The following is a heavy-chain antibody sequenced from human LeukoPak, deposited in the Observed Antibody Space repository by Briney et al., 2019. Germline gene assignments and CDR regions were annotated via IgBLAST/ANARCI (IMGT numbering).Heavy chain of an antibody. V-gene: IGHV4-61*01. CDR3: ARSDCSGGSCYINFDS. J-gene: IGHJ4*02. D-gene: IGHD2-15*01. CDR2: IYYSGST. CDR1: GGSISSISNFY. Sequence: PSETLSLTCIFSGGSISSISNFYWSWIRQPPGKGLERIGYIYYSGSTNYNPSLKSRVTISIDTSKNQFSLKLISVTAADTAVYYCARSDCSGGSCYINFDSWGQGTLVTVSS.